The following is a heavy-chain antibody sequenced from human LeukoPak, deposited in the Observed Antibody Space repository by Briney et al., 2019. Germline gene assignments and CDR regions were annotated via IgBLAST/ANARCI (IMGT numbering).Heavy chain of an antibody. D-gene: IGHD3-9*01. Sequence: GGSLRLSCLAPGFTFDTFGMYWARQAPGKGLEWVAVIWHDGSNKYYTDSVKGRFTISRDNSKNTLYLQMNSPRAEGTAVYYCARSTSSEYDIYHFDYWGQGTLVTVSS. J-gene: IGHJ4*02. CDR1: GFTFDTFG. CDR3: ARSTSSEYDIYHFDY. V-gene: IGHV3-33*07. CDR2: IWHDGSNK.